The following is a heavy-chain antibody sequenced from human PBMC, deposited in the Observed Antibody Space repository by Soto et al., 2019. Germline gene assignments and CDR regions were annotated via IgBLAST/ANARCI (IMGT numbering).Heavy chain of an antibody. J-gene: IGHJ4*02. D-gene: IGHD2-2*01. CDR2: INPSGGNT. Sequence: ASVKVSSKASGYAFTTYYIHWMRQAPGHGLEGMGMINPSGGNTRYAQKFQGRVTMTRDTSTSTVYMELSSLRSEEAAVYYCARSSRPASTMGYWAQGSMLTLSP. CDR1: GYAFTTYY. CDR3: ARSSRPASTMGY. V-gene: IGHV1-46*01.